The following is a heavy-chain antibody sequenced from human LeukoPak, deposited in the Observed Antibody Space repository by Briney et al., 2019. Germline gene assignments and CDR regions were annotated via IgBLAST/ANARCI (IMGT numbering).Heavy chain of an antibody. J-gene: IGHJ4*02. CDR3: ASSGLGSSLYEGQFNY. CDR2: INPNSGGT. Sequence: ASVKVSFKASGYTFTGYYMHWVRQAPGQGLEWMGWINPNSGGTNYAQKFQGRVTMTRDTSISTAYMELSRLRSDDTAVYYCASSGLGSSLYEGQFNYWGQGTLVTVSS. V-gene: IGHV1-2*02. D-gene: IGHD6-13*01. CDR1: GYTFTGYY.